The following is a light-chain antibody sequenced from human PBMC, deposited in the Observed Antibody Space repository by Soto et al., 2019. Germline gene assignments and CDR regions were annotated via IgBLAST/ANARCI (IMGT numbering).Light chain of an antibody. CDR2: DAS. V-gene: IGKV1-5*01. Sequence: DIQMTQSPSTLSASIGDRVTITCRASQSISSSLAWYQQKAGQAPKVMIYDASSLESGVPSRFSGSGSGTEFSLTISSLQPDDFATYYCQQYNNMYTFGQGTKLEIK. CDR1: QSISSS. CDR3: QQYNNMYT. J-gene: IGKJ2*01.